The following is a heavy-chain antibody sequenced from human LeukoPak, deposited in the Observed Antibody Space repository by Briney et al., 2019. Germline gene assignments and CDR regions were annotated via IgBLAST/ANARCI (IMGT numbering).Heavy chain of an antibody. V-gene: IGHV1-69*06. J-gene: IGHJ4*02. CDR3: AREEGYYDASFDY. Sequence: SVKVSCKASGDTFSSYAISWVRQAPGQGLEWMGGIIPIFGTANYAQKFQGRVTITADKSTSTAYMELSSLRSEDTAVYYCAREEGYYDASFDYWGQGTLVTVSS. CDR1: GDTFSSYA. D-gene: IGHD3-22*01. CDR2: IIPIFGTA.